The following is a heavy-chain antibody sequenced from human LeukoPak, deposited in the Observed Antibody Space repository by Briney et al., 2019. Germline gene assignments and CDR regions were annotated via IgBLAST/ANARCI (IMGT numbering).Heavy chain of an antibody. CDR2: ISWNSGSI. D-gene: IGHD6-6*01. V-gene: IGHV3-9*03. J-gene: IGHJ3*02. CDR3: AKDIYSSSSGAFDI. CDR1: GFIFDDYG. Sequence: GGSLRLSCAASGFIFDDYGMHWVRHAPGKGLEWVSGISWNSGSIGYADSVKGRFTISRDNAKNSLYLQMNSLRAEDMALYYCAKDIYSSSSGAFDIWGQGTMVTVSS.